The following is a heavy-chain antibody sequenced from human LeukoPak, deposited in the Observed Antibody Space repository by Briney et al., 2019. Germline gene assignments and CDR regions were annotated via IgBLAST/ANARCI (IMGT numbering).Heavy chain of an antibody. Sequence: SETLSLTCTVSGGSISSSSYYWGWIRQPPGKGLEWIGSIYYSGSTYYNPSLKSRVTISVDTSKNQFSLKLSSVTAADTAVYYCARVRGYYYDSSGTRWGQGTLVTVSS. J-gene: IGHJ4*02. V-gene: IGHV4-39*01. D-gene: IGHD3-22*01. CDR1: GGSISSSSYY. CDR2: IYYSGST. CDR3: ARVRGYYYDSSGTR.